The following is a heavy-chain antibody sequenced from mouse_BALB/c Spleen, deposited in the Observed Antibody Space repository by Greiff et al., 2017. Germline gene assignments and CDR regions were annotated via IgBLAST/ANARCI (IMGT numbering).Heavy chain of an antibody. D-gene: IGHD2-14*01. CDR1: GFSLTSYG. CDR2: IWAGGST. CDR3: ARREYDDAMDY. Sequence: VKLVESGPGLVAPSQSLSITCTVSGFSLTSYGVHWVRQPPGKGLEWLGVIWAGGSTNYNSALMSRLSISKDNSKSQVFLKMNSLQTDDTAMYYCARREYDDAMDYWGQGTSVTVSS. J-gene: IGHJ4*01. V-gene: IGHV2-9*02.